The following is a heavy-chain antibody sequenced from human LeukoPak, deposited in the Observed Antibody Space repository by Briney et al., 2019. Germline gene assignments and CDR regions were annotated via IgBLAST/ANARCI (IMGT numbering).Heavy chain of an antibody. CDR1: GGTFSSHA. D-gene: IGHD5-12*01. CDR3: ARGKSGYDYGLDH. V-gene: IGHV1-69*05. J-gene: IGHJ4*02. Sequence: SVKVSCKASGGTFSSHAISWVRQAPGQGLEWVGGLIPVFGTTNYAEKLQGRVTITTDESTRTSYMGLRSLKSDDTAVYYCARGKSGYDYGLDHWGQGILVIVSS. CDR2: LIPVFGTT.